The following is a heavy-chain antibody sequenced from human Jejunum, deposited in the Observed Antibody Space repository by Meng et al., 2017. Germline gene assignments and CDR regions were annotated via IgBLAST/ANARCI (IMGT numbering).Heavy chain of an antibody. CDR3: VKDWGGAGALDY. Sequence: GESLKISCGASGFTFTSYWMLWVRQSPGKGLVCVSRVNYDATYTDYVDSVKGRFTISRDNAKNKLYLQMNSLRAEDTAVYYCVKDWGGAGALDYWGQGTLVTVSS. J-gene: IGHJ4*02. V-gene: IGHV3-74*01. CDR2: VNYDATYT. D-gene: IGHD1-26*01. CDR1: GFTFTSYW.